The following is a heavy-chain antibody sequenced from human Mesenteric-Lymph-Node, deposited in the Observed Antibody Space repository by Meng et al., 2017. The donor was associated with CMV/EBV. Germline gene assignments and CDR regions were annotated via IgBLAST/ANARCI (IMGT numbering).Heavy chain of an antibody. J-gene: IGHJ4*02. V-gene: IGHV3-30-3*01. Sequence: GESLKISCAASGFTFRSYAIHWVRQAPGKGLEWVAFISNDGGDKYYADSLKGRFTISRDNAKNSLYLQMHSLRAEDSAVYYCATSIVVMPGATTDYWGQGTQVTVSS. CDR2: ISNDGGDK. CDR3: ATSIVVMPGATTDY. CDR1: GFTFRSYA. D-gene: IGHD2-2*01.